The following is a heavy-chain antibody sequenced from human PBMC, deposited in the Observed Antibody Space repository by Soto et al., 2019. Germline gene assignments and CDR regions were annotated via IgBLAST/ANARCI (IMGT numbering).Heavy chain of an antibody. J-gene: IGHJ4*02. Sequence: QVQLVQSGAEVKKPGSSVKVSCTASGGSLRNSVISWVRQAPAQRLEWMGGVIPILGTANYAQKFQGRVTMTADEATSTAYMDLSSLSPDDTAVYYSARLGPPGHWGPGTLVIVSS. CDR3: ARLGPPGH. CDR1: GGSLRNSV. V-gene: IGHV1-69*01. CDR2: VIPILGTA.